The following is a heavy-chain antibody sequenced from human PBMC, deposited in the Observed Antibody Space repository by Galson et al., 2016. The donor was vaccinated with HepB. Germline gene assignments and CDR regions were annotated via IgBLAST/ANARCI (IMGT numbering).Heavy chain of an antibody. CDR2: ISWNSGSI. D-gene: IGHD3-3*01. CDR1: GFTFDDYA. CDR3: AKDMPKRVVSGLPDY. V-gene: IGHV3-9*01. Sequence: SLRLSCAASGFTFDDYAMHWVRQAPGKGPEWVSGISWNSGSIGYADSVKGRFTISRDNAKNSLYLQMNSLRPEDTALYYCAKDMPKRVVSGLPDYLGQGTLVTVSS. J-gene: IGHJ4*02.